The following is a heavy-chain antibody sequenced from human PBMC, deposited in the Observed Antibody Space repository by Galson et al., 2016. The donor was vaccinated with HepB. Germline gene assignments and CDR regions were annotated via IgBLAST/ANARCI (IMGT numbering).Heavy chain of an antibody. J-gene: IGHJ5*02. D-gene: IGHD3-10*01. CDR1: GGTFSNFA. CDR3: ARGGCITMGRGVMPGWFDP. V-gene: IGHV1-69*06. Sequence: SVKVSCKASGGTFSNFAISWLRQAPGQGLEWMGGIIPLFGATNYAQQFQGRVTLTADKSTTTGYMDLSILRPEVTAVYYCARGGCITMGRGVMPGWFDPWGQGTLVTVSS. CDR2: IIPLFGAT.